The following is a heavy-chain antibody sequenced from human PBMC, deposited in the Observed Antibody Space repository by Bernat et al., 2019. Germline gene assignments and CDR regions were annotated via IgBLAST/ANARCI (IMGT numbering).Heavy chain of an antibody. CDR1: GFTFSSYA. J-gene: IGHJ4*02. CDR3: AKGLRAPGGHKSYFDY. Sequence: EVQLVESGGGLVQPGGSLRLSCAASGFTFSSYAMSWVRQAPGKGLEWVSAISGSGGSTYYADSVKGRFTIPRDNSKNTLYLQMNSLRAEDTGVYVGAKGLRAPGGHKSYFDYWGQGTLVTVSS. CDR2: ISGSGGST. V-gene: IGHV3-23*04. D-gene: IGHD3-16*01.